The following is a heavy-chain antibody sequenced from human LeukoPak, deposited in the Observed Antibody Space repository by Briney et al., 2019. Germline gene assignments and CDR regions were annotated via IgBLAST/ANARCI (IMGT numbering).Heavy chain of an antibody. Sequence: PGGSLRLSCAASGFTFSNYWVSSFRQAPGQGLEWVASIKQDGSERYYVDSVKGRFTISRDNAKNSLFLQLSSLRVEDTAVYYCARGSMHIYHLYTDYWGQGTLVTVSS. CDR3: ARGSMHIYHLYTDY. CDR1: GFTFSNYW. D-gene: IGHD3-16*02. J-gene: IGHJ4*02. V-gene: IGHV3-7*01. CDR2: IKQDGSER.